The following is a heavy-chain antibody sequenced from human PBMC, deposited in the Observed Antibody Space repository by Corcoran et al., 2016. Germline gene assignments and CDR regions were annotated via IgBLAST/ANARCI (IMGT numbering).Heavy chain of an antibody. J-gene: IGHJ2*01. CDR3: SRAAAGTNWGYVDL. CDR2: IYYSGST. Sequence: QVQLQESGPGLVKPSETLSLTCTVSGGSISSYYWSWIRQPPGKGLEWIGYIYYSGSTKYNPSLKSRVTISVDTSKNQFSLKLSSVTAADTAVYYCSRAAAGTNWGYVDLWGRGTLVTVSS. V-gene: IGHV4-59*01. D-gene: IGHD6-13*01. CDR1: GGSISSYY.